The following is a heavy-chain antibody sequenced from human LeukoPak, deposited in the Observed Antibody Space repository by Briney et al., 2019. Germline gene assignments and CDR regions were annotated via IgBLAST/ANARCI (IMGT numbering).Heavy chain of an antibody. D-gene: IGHD2-2*01. V-gene: IGHV3-23*01. Sequence: GGSLRLSCAASGFTFSSYAMSWVRQAPGKGLEWVSAISGSGGSTYYADSVKGRFTISRDNSKNTLYLQMNSLRAEDTAVYYCAKSAPAFDCSSTSCPIDYWGQGTLVTVSS. J-gene: IGHJ4*02. CDR1: GFTFSSYA. CDR3: AKSAPAFDCSSTSCPIDY. CDR2: ISGSGGST.